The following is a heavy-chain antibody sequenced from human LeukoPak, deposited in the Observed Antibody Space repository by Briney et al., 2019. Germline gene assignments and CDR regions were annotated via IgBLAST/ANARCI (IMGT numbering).Heavy chain of an antibody. J-gene: IGHJ4*02. Sequence: GGSLRLSCAASGFTFSSYAMHWVRQAPGKGPEWVAVISYDGSNKYYADSVKGRFTISRDNSKNTLYLQMNSLRAEDTAVYYCARSPLQQLAPYYFDYWGQGTLVPVSS. CDR3: ARSPLQQLAPYYFDY. CDR2: ISYDGSNK. V-gene: IGHV3-30*01. D-gene: IGHD6-13*01. CDR1: GFTFSSYA.